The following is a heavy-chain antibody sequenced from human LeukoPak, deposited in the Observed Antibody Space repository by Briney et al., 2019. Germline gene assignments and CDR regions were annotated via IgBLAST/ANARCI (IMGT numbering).Heavy chain of an antibody. Sequence: PGGSLRLSCAASGFTFSSYAMSWVRQAPGKGLQWVSAISGSAGSTFYADSVKGRFTISRDNSKNSLYLQMNSLRAEDTAVYYCARGGGNFDYWGQGTLVTVSS. V-gene: IGHV3-23*01. J-gene: IGHJ4*02. D-gene: IGHD2-15*01. CDR1: GFTFSSYA. CDR2: ISGSAGST. CDR3: ARGGGNFDY.